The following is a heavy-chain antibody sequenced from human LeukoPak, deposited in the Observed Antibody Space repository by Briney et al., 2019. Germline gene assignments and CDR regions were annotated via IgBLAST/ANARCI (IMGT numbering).Heavy chain of an antibody. V-gene: IGHV3-7*01. Sequence: GGSLRLSCAASGFTFSTYWMSWVRQAPGKGLEWVANIKQDGSEEYYVDSVKGRFTISRDNVNNSLYLQMNSLRAEDTAVYYCAKEWGRITMVRGVFDPWGQGTLVTVSS. CDR1: GFTFSTYW. D-gene: IGHD3-10*01. J-gene: IGHJ5*02. CDR2: IKQDGSEE. CDR3: AKEWGRITMVRGVFDP.